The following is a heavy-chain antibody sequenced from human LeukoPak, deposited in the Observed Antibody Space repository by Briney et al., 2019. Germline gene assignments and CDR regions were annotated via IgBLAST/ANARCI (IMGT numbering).Heavy chain of an antibody. D-gene: IGHD1-26*01. Sequence: GGSLRLSCAVSGFTFRTYWMHWVRQVPGEGLVWASRINEDGSITNYADSVKGRFSISRDNAENTLYLQMNSLRAEDTAVYYCGRDLGGRSGYWGQGTLVTVSS. V-gene: IGHV3-74*01. CDR3: GRDLGGRSGY. CDR2: INEDGSIT. J-gene: IGHJ4*02. CDR1: GFTFRTYW.